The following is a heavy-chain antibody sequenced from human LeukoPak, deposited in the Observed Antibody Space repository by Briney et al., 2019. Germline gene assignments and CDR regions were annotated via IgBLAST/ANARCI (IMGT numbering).Heavy chain of an antibody. CDR2: IIPIFGTA. CDR1: GGTFSSYA. V-gene: IGHV1-69*05. CDR3: ARDLEHCRNIICSNSAY. D-gene: IGHD2-2*01. J-gene: IGHJ4*02. Sequence: SVKVSCKASGGTFSSYAISWVRQAPGQGLEWMGGIIPIFGTANYAQKFQGRVTITTDESTSTAYMELSSLRSDDTAVYYCARDLEHCRNIICSNSAYWGQGTLVTVSS.